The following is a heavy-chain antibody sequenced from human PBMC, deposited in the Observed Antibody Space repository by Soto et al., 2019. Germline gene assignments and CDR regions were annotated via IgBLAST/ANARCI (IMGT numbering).Heavy chain of an antibody. D-gene: IGHD3-10*01. CDR1: GYTFTSYG. V-gene: IGHV1-18*01. CDR2: ISAYNGNT. J-gene: IGHJ4*02. CDR3: ASGWFGEFVYQFDY. Sequence: AASVKVSCKPSGYTFTSYGITWVRQAPGQGLEWMGWISAYNGNTNYAQKFQGRVTMTTDTSTSTAYMELRSLGSDDTAVYYCASGWFGEFVYQFDYWGQGTLVTVSS.